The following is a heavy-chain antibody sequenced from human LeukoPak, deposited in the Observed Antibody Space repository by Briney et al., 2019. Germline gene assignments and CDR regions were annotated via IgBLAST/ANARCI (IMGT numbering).Heavy chain of an antibody. D-gene: IGHD4-17*01. CDR3: ARHFVGTVTTSKPIDY. CDR2: IYYSGST. V-gene: IGHV4-39*01. Sequence: PSETLSLTCTVSGGSISSYYWGWIRQPPGKGLEWIGSIYYSGSTYYNPSLKSRVTISVDTSKNQFSLKLSSVTAADTAVYYCARHFVGTVTTSKPIDYWGQGTLVTVSS. J-gene: IGHJ4*02. CDR1: GGSISSYY.